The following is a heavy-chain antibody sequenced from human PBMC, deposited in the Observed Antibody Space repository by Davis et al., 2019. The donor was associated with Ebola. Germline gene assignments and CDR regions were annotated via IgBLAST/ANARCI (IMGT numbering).Heavy chain of an antibody. CDR2: IRSKAYGGTT. CDR3: TMGYNLSDY. CDR1: GFTFGDYS. J-gene: IGHJ4*02. Sequence: GESLKISCTASGFTFGDYSMSWVRQAPGKGLEWVGFIRSKAYGGTTEYAASVKGRFTISRDDSKSIAYLQMNRLKTEDTAVYYCTMGYNLSDYWGQGTLVTVSS. V-gene: IGHV3-49*04. D-gene: IGHD1-14*01.